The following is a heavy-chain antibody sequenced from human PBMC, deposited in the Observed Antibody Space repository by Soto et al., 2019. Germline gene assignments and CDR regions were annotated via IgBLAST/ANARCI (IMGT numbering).Heavy chain of an antibody. V-gene: IGHV5-10-1*01. D-gene: IGHD2-15*01. Sequence: PGESLKISCKVSGYSFSSFWITWVRQMPGKGLEWMGRIDPSDSYANYSPSFQGHVTFSADKSINTAYLQWSSLKASDTAMYYCGRVRVNKAEGWCDPWEQGTLVTVSS. CDR2: IDPSDSYA. CDR1: GYSFSSFW. J-gene: IGHJ5*02. CDR3: GRVRVNKAEGWCDP.